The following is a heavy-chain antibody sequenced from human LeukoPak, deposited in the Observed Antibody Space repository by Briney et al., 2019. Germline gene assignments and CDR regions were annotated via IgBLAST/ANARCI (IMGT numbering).Heavy chain of an antibody. V-gene: IGHV4-61*02. D-gene: IGHD2-2*01. Sequence: SETLSLTCTVSGGSISSGSYYWSWIRQPAGKGLEWIGRIYTSGSTNYNPSLKSRVTISVDTSRNQFSLKLSSVTAADTAVYYCARDFVVVPAAIGWFDPWGQGTLVTVSS. J-gene: IGHJ5*02. CDR3: ARDFVVVPAAIGWFDP. CDR2: IYTSGST. CDR1: GGSISSGSYY.